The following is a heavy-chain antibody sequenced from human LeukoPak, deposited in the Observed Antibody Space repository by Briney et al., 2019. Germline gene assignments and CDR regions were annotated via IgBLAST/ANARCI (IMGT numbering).Heavy chain of an antibody. Sequence: GGSLRLSCAASTFSFSSYNMNWVRQAPGKGLEWVSSISSSSSYIYYADSVKGRFTNSRDNAKNSLYLQMNSLRAEDTAVYYCARGVEMATVRNYFDYWGQGTLVTVSS. CDR2: ISSSSSYI. J-gene: IGHJ4*02. CDR3: ARGVEMATVRNYFDY. D-gene: IGHD5-24*01. CDR1: TFSFSSYN. V-gene: IGHV3-21*01.